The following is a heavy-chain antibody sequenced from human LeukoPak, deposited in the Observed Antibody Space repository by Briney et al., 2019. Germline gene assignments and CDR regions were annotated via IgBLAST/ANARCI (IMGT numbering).Heavy chain of an antibody. CDR3: AREGKATNGGYSYYAMDV. Sequence: KSSETLSLTCSVSGGSITTNFWSWIRQPPGKGLEWIGHTYYSGSTNYNPSLKSRVTISEDTSKNQFSLKLNSVTAADTAIYYCAREGKATNGGYSYYAMDVWGQGTTVSVSS. V-gene: IGHV4-59*01. CDR2: TYYSGST. D-gene: IGHD4-23*01. CDR1: GGSITTNF. J-gene: IGHJ6*02.